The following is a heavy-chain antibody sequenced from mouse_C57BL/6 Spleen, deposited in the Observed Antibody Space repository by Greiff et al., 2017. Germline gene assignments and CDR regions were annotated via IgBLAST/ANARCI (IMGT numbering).Heavy chain of an antibody. Sequence: QVQLKESGAELVMPGASVKLSCKASGYTFTSYWMHWVKQRPGQGLEWIGEIDPSDSYTNYNQKFKGKSTLTVDKSSSTAYMQLSSLTSEDSAVYYCARKNWGFDYWGQGTTLTVSS. CDR2: IDPSDSYT. CDR1: GYTFTSYW. V-gene: IGHV1-69*01. D-gene: IGHD4-1*01. J-gene: IGHJ2*01. CDR3: ARKNWGFDY.